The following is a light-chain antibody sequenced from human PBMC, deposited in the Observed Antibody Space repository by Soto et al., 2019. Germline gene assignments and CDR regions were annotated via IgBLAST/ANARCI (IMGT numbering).Light chain of an antibody. J-gene: IGKJ4*01. CDR3: QQLRMYPST. Sequence: IQLTQSPSSLSASVGDRVTITCRASQDIAIYLAWYLQKPGEAPKLLIYAASTLYGGGPSRFSGSRSGTDFALTITSLQAEDFATYYCQQLRMYPSTFGGGTKVDIK. V-gene: IGKV1-9*01. CDR2: AAS. CDR1: QDIAIY.